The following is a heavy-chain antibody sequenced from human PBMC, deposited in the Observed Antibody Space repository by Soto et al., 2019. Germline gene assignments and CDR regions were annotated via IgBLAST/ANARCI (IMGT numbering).Heavy chain of an antibody. CDR2: ISSSSSTI. CDR1: GFTFSSYS. V-gene: IGHV3-48*04. J-gene: IGHJ3*02. Sequence: GGSLSLACAASGFTFSSYSMNWVRQAPGKGQEWVSYISSSSSTIYYADSVKGRFTISRDNAKNSLYLQMKSLRAEDTAVYFCARGDFFDSCGAFSDVFAIRGQGTLVT. CDR3: ARGDFFDSCGAFSDVFAI. D-gene: IGHD3-16*01.